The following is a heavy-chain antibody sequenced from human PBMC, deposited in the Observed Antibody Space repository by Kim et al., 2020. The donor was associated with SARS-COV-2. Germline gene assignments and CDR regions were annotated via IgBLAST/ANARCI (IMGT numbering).Heavy chain of an antibody. D-gene: IGHD1-26*01. Sequence: NSPPKFQGRVTITADESTSTAYMELSSLRSEDTAVYYCARSSSDELDFDYWGQGTLVTVSS. J-gene: IGHJ4*02. CDR3: ARSSSDELDFDY. V-gene: IGHV1-69*01.